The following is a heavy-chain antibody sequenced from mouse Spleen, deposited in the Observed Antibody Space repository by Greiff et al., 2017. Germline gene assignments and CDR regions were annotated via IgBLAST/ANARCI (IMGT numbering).Heavy chain of an antibody. CDR2: IYPGDGDT. Sequence: QVQLQQSGPELVKPGASVKISCKASGYAFSSSWMNWVKQRPGKGLEWIGRIYPGDGDTNYNGKFKGKATLTADKSSSTAYMQLSSLTSEDSAVYFCASGDAWFAYWGQGTLVTVSA. CDR1: GYAFSSSW. J-gene: IGHJ3*01. CDR3: ASGDAWFAY. V-gene: IGHV1-82*01. D-gene: IGHD3-3*01.